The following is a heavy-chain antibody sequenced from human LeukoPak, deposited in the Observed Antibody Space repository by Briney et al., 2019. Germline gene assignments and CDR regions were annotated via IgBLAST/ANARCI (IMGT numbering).Heavy chain of an antibody. CDR1: GYTFTGYY. Sequence: ASVTVSCKASGYTFTGYYMHWVRQAPGQGLEWMGWINPNSGGTNYAQKFQGRVTMTRDTSISTAYMELSRLRSDDTAVYYCARAVVTMVRGVSNYWGQGTLVTVSS. D-gene: IGHD3-10*01. V-gene: IGHV1-2*02. CDR2: INPNSGGT. J-gene: IGHJ4*02. CDR3: ARAVVTMVRGVSNY.